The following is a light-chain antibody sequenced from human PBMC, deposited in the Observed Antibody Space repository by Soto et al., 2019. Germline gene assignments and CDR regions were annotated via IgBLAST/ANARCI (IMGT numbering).Light chain of an antibody. Sequence: PGERVTLSCRASQSVSSSYLTWYQQKLGQAPRVLIYGASTRATGIPARFSGSGSETEFILTISSLQSEDSATYYCQHYNTWPWTFGQGTKVDIK. V-gene: IGKV3-15*01. CDR2: GAS. CDR1: QSVSSSY. J-gene: IGKJ1*01. CDR3: QHYNTWPWT.